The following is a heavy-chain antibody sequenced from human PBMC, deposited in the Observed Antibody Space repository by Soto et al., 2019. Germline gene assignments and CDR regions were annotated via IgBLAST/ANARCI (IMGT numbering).Heavy chain of an antibody. CDR1: GLTFSNYA. CDR2: ISGSGGST. Sequence: PGGSLRLSCAASGLTFSNYAMSWVRQAPGKGLEWVSGISGSGGSTYYADSVKGRFTISRDNSGNTLYLLMNSLRAEDTAEYYCAKDQVGSTWPYYFDYWGQGTLVTVSS. J-gene: IGHJ4*02. CDR3: AKDQVGSTWPYYFDY. V-gene: IGHV3-23*01. D-gene: IGHD6-13*01.